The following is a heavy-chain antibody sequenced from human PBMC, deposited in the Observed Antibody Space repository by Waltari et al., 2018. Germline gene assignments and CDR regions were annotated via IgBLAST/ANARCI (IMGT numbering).Heavy chain of an antibody. CDR3: ARGAAVTSGTFGYTDV. J-gene: IGHJ6*03. CDR2: INPKGGVT. CDR1: GYTFTGYY. D-gene: IGHD1-1*01. Sequence: QVQLVPSGAEVKKPEASVKVSCKTSGYTFTGYYIQWVRQAPGRGLEWMGWINPKGGVTRSAQNFQGRVTMTRDTSVSTAYMELNRVTYDDTAIYYCARGAAVTSGTFGYTDVWGEGTTVTISS. V-gene: IGHV1-2*02.